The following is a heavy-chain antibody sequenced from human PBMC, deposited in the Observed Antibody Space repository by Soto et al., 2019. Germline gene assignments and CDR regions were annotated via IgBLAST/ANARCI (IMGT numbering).Heavy chain of an antibody. D-gene: IGHD3-10*01. Sequence: QVQLVQSGAEVKKPGASVKVSCKASGYTFTSYGISWVRQAPGQGLEWMGWISAYNGNTNYAQKLQGRVTMTTDTSTSTAYMELRSLRSDDTAVYYCARDPSRWFGELFRLEVYFDYWGQGTLVTVSS. V-gene: IGHV1-18*01. CDR3: ARDPSRWFGELFRLEVYFDY. CDR1: GYTFTSYG. CDR2: ISAYNGNT. J-gene: IGHJ4*02.